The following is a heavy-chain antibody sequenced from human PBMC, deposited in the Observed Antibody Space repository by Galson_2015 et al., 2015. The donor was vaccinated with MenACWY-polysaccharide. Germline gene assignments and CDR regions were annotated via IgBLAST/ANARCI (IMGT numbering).Heavy chain of an antibody. CDR2: IWYDGSNK. CDR3: AKSHVVVVTAIQDTNAFDI. V-gene: IGHV3-33*06. J-gene: IGHJ3*02. D-gene: IGHD2-21*02. Sequence: SLRLSCAASGFTFSTYGMHWVRQAPGKGLEWVAVIWYDGSNKYYADSVKGRFTISRDNSKSTLYLQMNSLRVEDTAVYYCAKSHVVVVTAIQDTNAFDIWGQGTMVTVSS. CDR1: GFTFSTYG.